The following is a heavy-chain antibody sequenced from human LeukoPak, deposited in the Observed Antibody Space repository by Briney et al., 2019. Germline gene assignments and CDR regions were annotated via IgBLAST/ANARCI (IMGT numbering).Heavy chain of an antibody. CDR3: ARHSPYRGFHY. Sequence: SETLSLTCTVSGDSISSSDYYWGWIRQPPGKGLEWIGSVYYSGTTYYNPSLKSRLTVSVDTSRSQFSLNLSSVTAADTAVYFCARHSPYRGFHYWGQGTLVTVSS. CDR1: GDSISSSDYY. J-gene: IGHJ1*01. V-gene: IGHV4-39*01. CDR2: VYYSGTT.